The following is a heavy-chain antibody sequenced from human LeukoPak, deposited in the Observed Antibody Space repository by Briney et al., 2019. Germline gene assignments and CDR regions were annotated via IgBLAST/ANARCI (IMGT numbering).Heavy chain of an antibody. CDR1: GYTFTSYY. J-gene: IGHJ4*02. CDR3: ARSRATVTTYYFDY. V-gene: IGHV1-8*02. CDR2: MNPNSGNT. Sequence: ASVKVSCKASGYTFTSYYMHWVRQATGQGLEWMGWMNPNSGNTGYAQKFQGRVTMTRNTSISTAYMELSSLRSEDTAVYYCARSRATVTTYYFDYWGQGTLVTVSS. D-gene: IGHD4-11*01.